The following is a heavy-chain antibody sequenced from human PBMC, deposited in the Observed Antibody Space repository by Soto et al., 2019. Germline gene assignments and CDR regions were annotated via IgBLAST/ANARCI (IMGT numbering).Heavy chain of an antibody. D-gene: IGHD2-2*01. Sequence: QVQLVQSGAEVKKPGSSVKVSCKASGGTFSSYAISWVRQAPGQGLEWMGGIIPISETTNYAQKFQGRVTITADESKSTAYMELSSLSSEDTAGYYCARSQGSSTSLEIYYYYYYGMDVRGQGTTVTVSS. CDR3: ARSQGSSTSLEIYYYYYYGMDV. V-gene: IGHV1-69*01. CDR1: GGTFSSYA. CDR2: IIPISETT. J-gene: IGHJ6*02.